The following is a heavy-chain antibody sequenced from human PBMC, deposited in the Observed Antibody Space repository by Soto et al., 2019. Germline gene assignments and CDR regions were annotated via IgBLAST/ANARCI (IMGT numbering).Heavy chain of an antibody. CDR2: IKSKTDGGTT. V-gene: IGHV3-15*01. Sequence: PGGSLRLSCAASGFTFSNAWMSWVRQAPGKGLEWVGRIKSKTDGGTTDYAAPVKGRFTISRDDSKNTLYLQMNSLKTEDTAVYYCTTFSRVLGVGPRGYCSGGSCSYYYYYMDVWGKGTTVTVSS. CDR3: TTFSRVLGVGPRGYCSGGSCSYYYYYMDV. J-gene: IGHJ6*03. CDR1: GFTFSNAW. D-gene: IGHD2-15*01.